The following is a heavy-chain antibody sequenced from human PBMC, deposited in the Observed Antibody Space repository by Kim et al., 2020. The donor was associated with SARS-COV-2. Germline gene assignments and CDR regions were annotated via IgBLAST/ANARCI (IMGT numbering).Heavy chain of an antibody. CDR3: VVVTAAYFDY. D-gene: IGHD2-21*02. Sequence: SETLSLTCTVSGGSISSSSYYWGWIRQPPGKGLEWIGSIYYSGSTYYNPSLKSRVTISVDTSKNQFSLKLSSVTAADTAVHYCVVVTAAYFDYWGQGTLV. J-gene: IGHJ4*02. CDR1: GGSISSSSYY. V-gene: IGHV4-39*01. CDR2: IYYSGST.